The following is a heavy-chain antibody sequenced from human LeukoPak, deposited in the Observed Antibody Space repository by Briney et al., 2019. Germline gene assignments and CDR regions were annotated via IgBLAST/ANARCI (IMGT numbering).Heavy chain of an antibody. Sequence: ASVKVSCKASGYTFPSYFMHWVRQAPGQGLEWMGIINPSGGSTSYAQKFQGRVTMTRDTSTGTVYMELSSLRSGDTAVYYCARVSDDSSGYYAIQHWGQGTLVTVSS. D-gene: IGHD3-22*01. CDR3: ARVSDDSSGYYAIQH. CDR1: GYTFPSYF. CDR2: INPSGGST. V-gene: IGHV1-46*01. J-gene: IGHJ1*01.